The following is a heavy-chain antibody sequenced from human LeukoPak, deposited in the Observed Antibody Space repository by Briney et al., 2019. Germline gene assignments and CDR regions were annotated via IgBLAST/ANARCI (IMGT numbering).Heavy chain of an antibody. CDR3: ARGALLKYQLAIDY. CDR2: INQDGSET. CDR1: GFTFSSYW. Sequence: GGSLRLSCAASGFTFSSYWMSWARQAPGKGLEWVANINQDGSETYYVDSVKGRFTISRDNAESSLYLQMNSLRAEDTAMYYCARGALLKYQLAIDYWGLGTLVTVSS. V-gene: IGHV3-7*05. D-gene: IGHD2-2*01. J-gene: IGHJ4*02.